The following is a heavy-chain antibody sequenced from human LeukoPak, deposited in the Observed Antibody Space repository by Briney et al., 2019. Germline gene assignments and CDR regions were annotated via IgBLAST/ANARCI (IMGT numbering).Heavy chain of an antibody. CDR1: GYTFTGYY. J-gene: IGHJ4*02. Sequence: ASVKVPCKASGYTFTGYYIHWVRQAPGQGLEWMGWISPGSGGTKYAQNFQGRVTMTRDTSISTAYMELSRLRSDDTAIYYCARDTGDYFGSGSYYPDWGQGTLVTVSS. V-gene: IGHV1-2*02. D-gene: IGHD3-10*01. CDR2: ISPGSGGT. CDR3: ARDTGDYFGSGSYYPD.